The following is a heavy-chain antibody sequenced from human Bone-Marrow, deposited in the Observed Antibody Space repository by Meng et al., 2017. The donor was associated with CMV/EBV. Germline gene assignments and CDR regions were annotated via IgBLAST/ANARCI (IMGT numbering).Heavy chain of an antibody. CDR3: AGGAANHYYYYGMDV. V-gene: IGHV4-30-4*08. Sequence: LRLSCTVSGGSISSGDYYWSWIRQPPGKGLEWIGYIYYSGSTYYNPSLKSRVTISVDTSKNQFSLKLSSVTAADTAVYYCAGGAANHYYYYGMDVWGQGTTVTVSS. D-gene: IGHD2-15*01. J-gene: IGHJ6*02. CDR2: IYYSGST. CDR1: GGSISSGDYY.